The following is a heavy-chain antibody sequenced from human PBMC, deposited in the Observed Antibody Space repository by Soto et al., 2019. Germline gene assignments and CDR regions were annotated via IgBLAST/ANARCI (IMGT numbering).Heavy chain of an antibody. CDR1: GFTFRNYA. CDR2: ISSNGGTT. J-gene: IGHJ6*02. Sequence: EVRLVESGGGLVQPGGSLRISCAASGFTFRNYAMHWVRQAPGKGLEYVSVISSNGGTTYYANSVKGRFIISRDNSKNTLYLQMGSLRAEDMAVYYCAREGGGELLMYYSGMDVWGQGTTVTVSS. CDR3: AREGGGELLMYYSGMDV. V-gene: IGHV3-64*01. D-gene: IGHD3-10*01.